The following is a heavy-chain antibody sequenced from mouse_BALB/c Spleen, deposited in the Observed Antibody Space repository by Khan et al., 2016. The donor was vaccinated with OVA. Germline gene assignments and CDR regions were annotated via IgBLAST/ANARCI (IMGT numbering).Heavy chain of an antibody. D-gene: IGHD1-1*01. CDR2: ISYSGST. Sequence: VQLKESGPGLVKPSQSLSLTCTVTGHSITSGYGWNWNRQFPGNKLEWMSYISYSGSTNYNPSLKSRISITRDTSKNQFFLQLNSVTTEDTATYFCARAGRIKDWGQGTTLTVSS. CDR1: GHSITSGYG. J-gene: IGHJ2*01. V-gene: IGHV3-1*02. CDR3: ARAGRIKD.